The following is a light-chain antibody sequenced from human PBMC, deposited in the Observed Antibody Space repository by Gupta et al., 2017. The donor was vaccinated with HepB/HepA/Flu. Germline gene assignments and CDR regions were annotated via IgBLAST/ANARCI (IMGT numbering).Light chain of an antibody. J-gene: IGLJ2*01. CDR2: DDG. CDR3: QVWDSSSDHRV. V-gene: IGLV3-21*03. Sequence: SYVLTQPPSVSVAPGKTARITCGGNDIGSKSVHWYQQKPGQAPVLVVYDDGDRPSGIPERFSGSNSGNTATLTISRVEAGDEADYYCQVWDSSSDHRVFGGRTKLTVL. CDR1: DIGSKS.